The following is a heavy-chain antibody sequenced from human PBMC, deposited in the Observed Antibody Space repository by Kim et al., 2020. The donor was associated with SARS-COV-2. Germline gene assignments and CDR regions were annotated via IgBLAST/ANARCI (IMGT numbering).Heavy chain of an antibody. D-gene: IGHD3-10*01. Sequence: ASVKVSCKASGYTFTSYGISWVRQAPGQGLEWMGWISAYNGNTNYAQKLQGRVTMTTDTSTSTAYMELRSLRSDDTAVYYCARNPRPDYYGSGSYYRGPNWFDPWGQGTLVTVSS. J-gene: IGHJ5*02. V-gene: IGHV1-18*01. CDR3: ARNPRPDYYGSGSYYRGPNWFDP. CDR1: GYTFTSYG. CDR2: ISAYNGNT.